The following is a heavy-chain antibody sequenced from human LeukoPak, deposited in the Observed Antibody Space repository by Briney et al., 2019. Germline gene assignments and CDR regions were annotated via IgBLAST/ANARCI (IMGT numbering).Heavy chain of an antibody. CDR1: GGSISSGGYY. Sequence: PSETLSLTCTVSGGSISSGGYYWRWIRQHPGKGLEWIGYIYYSGSTYYNPSLKSRVTISVDTSKNQFSLKLSSVTAADTAVYYCAGVNYYDSSDQLDYWGQGTLVTVSS. CDR3: AGVNYYDSSDQLDY. D-gene: IGHD3-22*01. J-gene: IGHJ4*02. CDR2: IYYSGST. V-gene: IGHV4-31*03.